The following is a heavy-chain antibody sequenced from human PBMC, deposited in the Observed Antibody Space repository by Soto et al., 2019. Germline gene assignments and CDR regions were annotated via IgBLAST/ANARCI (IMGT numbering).Heavy chain of an antibody. J-gene: IGHJ4*02. CDR3: HGYGY. Sequence: EVQVVESGGGLIQPGGSLRLSCEVSGFSVTANYMSWVRQAPGKGLEWVSVIYRGGSTYYIDSVKGRFSISRDISKNTLSLQMNSLRAEDTAVYYCHGYGYWGQGTLVTVSS. D-gene: IGHD5-12*01. V-gene: IGHV3-53*01. CDR1: GFSVTANY. CDR2: IYRGGST.